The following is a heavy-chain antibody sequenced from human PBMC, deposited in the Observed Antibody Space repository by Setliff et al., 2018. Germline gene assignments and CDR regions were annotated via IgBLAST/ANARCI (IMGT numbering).Heavy chain of an antibody. J-gene: IGHJ4*02. V-gene: IGHV1-18*01. CDR2: ISAYSGNT. CDR3: SRLVRYCTTTTCQRASGGEF. D-gene: IGHD2-2*01. CDR1: GYKFNDYA. Sequence: ASVKVSCKTSGYKFNDYAISWVRQGPGQGLEWMGWISAYSGNTYYAQKLHDRVTLTTDTSTSTAYMELRSPGTDDTAVYYCSRLVRYCTTTTCQRASGGEFWGQGTLVTVSS.